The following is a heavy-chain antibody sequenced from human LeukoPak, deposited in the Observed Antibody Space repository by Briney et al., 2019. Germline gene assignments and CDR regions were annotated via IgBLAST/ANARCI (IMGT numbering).Heavy chain of an antibody. Sequence: GGSLRLSCAVSGISLSNYGMSWVRQAPGKGLEWVAGISGSGGSTNYADSVKGRSTISRDNPKNTLYLQMNRLRAEDTAVYFCAKRGVVIRVILVGFHKEAYYFDSWGQGALVTVSS. V-gene: IGHV3-23*01. D-gene: IGHD3-22*01. CDR3: AKRGVVIRVILVGFHKEAYYFDS. CDR1: GISLSNYG. J-gene: IGHJ4*02. CDR2: ISGSGGST.